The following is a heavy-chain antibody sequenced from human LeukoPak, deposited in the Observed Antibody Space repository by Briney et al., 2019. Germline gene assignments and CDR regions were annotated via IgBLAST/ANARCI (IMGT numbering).Heavy chain of an antibody. V-gene: IGHV4-39*01. J-gene: IGHJ5*02. D-gene: IGHD2-21*02. CDR1: GGSISSSNYY. CDR2: IYYSGGT. Sequence: PSETLSLTCTVSGGSISSSNYYWGWIRQPPGEGLEWIGMIYYSGGTYYNPSLRSRATISIDTSKNQFSLRLSSVTAADTAVYYCARVAVTGYNWFDPWGQGTLVTVSS. CDR3: ARVAVTGYNWFDP.